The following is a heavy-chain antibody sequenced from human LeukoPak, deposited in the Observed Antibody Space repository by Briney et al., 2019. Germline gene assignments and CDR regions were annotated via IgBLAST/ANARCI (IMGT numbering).Heavy chain of an antibody. CDR3: ARDIVVVPTNWFDP. D-gene: IGHD2-2*01. V-gene: IGHV1-2*02. Sequence: ASVKVSCKASGYTFTGYYMHWLRQAPGQGLEWMGWINPNSGGTNYAQKFQGRVTMTRDTSISTAYMELSRLRSDDTAVYYCARDIVVVPTNWFDPWGQGTLVTVSS. CDR2: INPNSGGT. CDR1: GYTFTGYY. J-gene: IGHJ5*02.